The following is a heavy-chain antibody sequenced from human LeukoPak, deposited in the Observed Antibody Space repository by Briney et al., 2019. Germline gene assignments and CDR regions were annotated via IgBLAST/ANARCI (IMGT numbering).Heavy chain of an antibody. D-gene: IGHD3-16*02. CDR1: GFTFSDYY. Sequence: GGSLRLSCAASGFTFSDYYMSWIRQAPGKGLEWVSYISSSGSTIYYADSVKGRFTISRDNAKNSLYLQMNSLRAEDTAVYYCARDHMITFGGVIVIWRGYFDYWGQGTLVTVSS. CDR3: ARDHMITFGGVIVIWRGYFDY. V-gene: IGHV3-11*01. J-gene: IGHJ4*02. CDR2: ISSSGSTI.